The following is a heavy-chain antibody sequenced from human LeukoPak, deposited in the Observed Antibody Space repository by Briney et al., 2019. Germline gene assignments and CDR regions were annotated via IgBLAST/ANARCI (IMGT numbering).Heavy chain of an antibody. V-gene: IGHV3-23*01. CDR1: GFTFSKYT. CDR3: AKDSGIAVAVGYSWLDP. Sequence: PGGSLRLSCAASGFTFSKYTMNWVRQAPGKGLEWVSGVYGGGGSTFYADSVRGRFTISRDNSKNTLYLQMKSLSTEDTAVYYCAKDSGIAVAVGYSWLDPWGQGTLVIVSS. D-gene: IGHD6-13*01. CDR2: VYGGGGST. J-gene: IGHJ5*02.